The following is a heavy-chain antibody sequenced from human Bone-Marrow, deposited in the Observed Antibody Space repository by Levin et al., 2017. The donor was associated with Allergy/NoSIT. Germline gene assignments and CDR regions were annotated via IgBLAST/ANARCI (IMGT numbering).Heavy chain of an antibody. Sequence: GSLRLSCTVSGGSIRSYYWSWIRQPAEKGLEWIGHIYSFGSTNFNPSLESRVSMSVDTSKNQVSLNLTSVTAADTAVYYCARVAYTSGWRHFDYWGQGTLVTVSS. CDR2: IYSFGST. V-gene: IGHV4-4*07. CDR3: ARVAYTSGWRHFDY. J-gene: IGHJ4*02. CDR1: GGSIRSYY. D-gene: IGHD6-19*01.